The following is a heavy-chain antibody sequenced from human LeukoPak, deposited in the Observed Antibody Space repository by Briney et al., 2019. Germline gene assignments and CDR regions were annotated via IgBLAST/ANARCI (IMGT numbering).Heavy chain of an antibody. J-gene: IGHJ4*02. D-gene: IGHD4-11*01. CDR2: IYHSGST. CDR1: DYSISSGYY. V-gene: IGHV4-38-2*02. Sequence: SETLSLTCTISDYSISSGYYWGWIRQPPGKGLEWIGSIYHSGSTYYNPSLKSRVTISVDTSKNQFSLKLTSVTAADTAVYYCARSLSTTVTKYWGQGTLVTVSS. CDR3: ARSLSTTVTKY.